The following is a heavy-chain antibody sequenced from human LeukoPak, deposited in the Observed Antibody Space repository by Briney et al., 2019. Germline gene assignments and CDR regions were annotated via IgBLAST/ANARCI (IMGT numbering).Heavy chain of an antibody. V-gene: IGHV3-30*02. CDR3: ARLLGHCCVGGCFIFDY. D-gene: IGHD2-15*01. CDR1: GFTFSSYG. J-gene: IGHJ4*02. CDR2: IRYDGSSK. Sequence: GGSLRLSCAASGFTFSSYGMHWVRHAPGKGLEWVAFIRYDGSSKYYADSVKGRFTISRDNSKNTLYLQMNSLRAEDTAVYYWARLLGHCCVGGCFIFDYWGQGTLVTVSS.